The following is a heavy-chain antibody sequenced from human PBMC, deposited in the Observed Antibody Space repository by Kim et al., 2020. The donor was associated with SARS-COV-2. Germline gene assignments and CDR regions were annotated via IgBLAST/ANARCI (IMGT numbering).Heavy chain of an antibody. CDR2: IYYSGST. J-gene: IGHJ6*02. D-gene: IGHD3-10*01. Sequence: SETLSLTCTVSGGSISSSSYYWGWIRQPPGKGLEWIGSIYYSGSTYYNPSLKSRVTISVDTSKNQFSLKLSSVTAADTAVYYCARAPSYGSGSYYSPDSYGMDVWGQGTTVTVSS. CDR1: GGSISSSSYY. CDR3: ARAPSYGSGSYYSPDSYGMDV. V-gene: IGHV4-39*07.